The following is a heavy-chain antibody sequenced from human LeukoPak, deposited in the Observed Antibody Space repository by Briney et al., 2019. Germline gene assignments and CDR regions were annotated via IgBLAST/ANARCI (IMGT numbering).Heavy chain of an antibody. V-gene: IGHV3-21*06. CDR2: ISGSSDYI. CDR3: VRDRFYSFDY. J-gene: IGHJ4*02. Sequence: GGSLRLSCAASGFSLSSYSMNWVRQAPGKGLEWLSSISGSSDYIHYADSVKGRFTISRDNAENSLYLQMNSLRDEDTAVYYCVRDRFYSFDYWGRGTLVTVSS. CDR1: GFSLSSYS.